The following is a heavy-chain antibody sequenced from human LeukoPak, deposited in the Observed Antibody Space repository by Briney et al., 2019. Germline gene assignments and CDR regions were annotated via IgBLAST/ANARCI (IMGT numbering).Heavy chain of an antibody. V-gene: IGHV4-30-2*01. D-gene: IGHD3-16*01. Sequence: SETLSLTCAVSGGFISSGGYSWSWIRQPPGKGLEWIGYIYHSGSTYYNPSLKSRVTISVDRSKNQFSLKLSSVTAADTAVYYCARMITFGGVTGYYYYYGMDVWGQGTTVTVSS. CDR3: ARMITFGGVTGYYYYYGMDV. CDR2: IYHSGST. J-gene: IGHJ6*02. CDR1: GGFISSGGYS.